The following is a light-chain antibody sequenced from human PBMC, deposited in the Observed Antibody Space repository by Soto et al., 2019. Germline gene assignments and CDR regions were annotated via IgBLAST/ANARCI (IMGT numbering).Light chain of an antibody. Sequence: EIVLPQSPGTLSLSPGERDTLSCRARKSVSSRVLAWYQQKPGQAPRLLMYGASNRATVIPDRFRGTGSGTDLTITISRLETEEFAVYYCQQYGISPYTFGLGTKLEIK. CDR3: QQYGISPYT. CDR2: GAS. CDR1: KSVSSRV. J-gene: IGKJ2*01. V-gene: IGKV3-20*01.